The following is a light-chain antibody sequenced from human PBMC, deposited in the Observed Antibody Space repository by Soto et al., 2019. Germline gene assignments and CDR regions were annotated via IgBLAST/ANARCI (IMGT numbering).Light chain of an antibody. Sequence: DIQMTQSPSTLSASVGDRVTITCRASQSITSWLAWYQQKPGKAPKLLIYKASSLESGDPSRFSGSGSGTEFTLTISSLQPEDFATYYCVQHYNYPPTFGQGTKVEVK. V-gene: IGKV1-5*03. J-gene: IGKJ1*01. CDR1: QSITSW. CDR2: KAS. CDR3: VQHYNYPPT.